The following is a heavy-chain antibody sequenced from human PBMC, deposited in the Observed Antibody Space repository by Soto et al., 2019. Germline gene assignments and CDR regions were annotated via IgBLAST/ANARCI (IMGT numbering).Heavy chain of an antibody. J-gene: IGHJ3*02. D-gene: IGHD3-10*01. Sequence: SETLSLTCAVNGGSGGSFSGYYWSWIRQPPGKGLEWIGEINHSGSTNYNPSLKSRVTISVDKSKNQFSLKLSSVTAADTAVYYCASYSRGKYYGSGKNAFDIWGQGTMVTVSS. CDR3: ASYSRGKYYGSGKNAFDI. CDR1: GGSGGSFSGYY. CDR2: INHSGST. V-gene: IGHV4-34*01.